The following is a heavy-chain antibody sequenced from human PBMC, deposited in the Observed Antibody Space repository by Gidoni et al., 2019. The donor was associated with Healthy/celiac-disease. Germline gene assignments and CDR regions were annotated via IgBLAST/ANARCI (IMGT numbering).Heavy chain of an antibody. CDR2: IIPIFGTA. CDR1: GGTFSSYA. D-gene: IGHD3-22*01. Sequence: QVQLVQSGAEVKKPGSSVNVSCKASGGTFSSYAISWVRQAPGQGLEWRGGIIPIFGTANYAQKFQGRVTITADKSTSTAYMELSSLRSEDTAVYYCARGLVSYYYDSSGYWGQGTLVTVSS. J-gene: IGHJ4*02. V-gene: IGHV1-69*06. CDR3: ARGLVSYYYDSSGY.